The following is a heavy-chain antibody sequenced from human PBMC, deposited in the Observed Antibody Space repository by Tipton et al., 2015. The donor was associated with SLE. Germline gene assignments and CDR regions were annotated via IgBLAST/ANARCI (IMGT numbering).Heavy chain of an antibody. CDR2: IGVGHTFT. J-gene: IGHJ6*03. CDR3: ARVTGDGFFYYMDV. D-gene: IGHD5-24*01. V-gene: IGHV3-21*01. Sequence: GSLRLSCTASGFTFSSYWMSWVRQAPGKGLEWVASIGVGHTFTYYGDSVKGRFTISRDNTKNSLYLQMNGLRAEDTALYYCARVTGDGFFYYMDVWGRGTTVTVSS. CDR1: GFTFSSYW.